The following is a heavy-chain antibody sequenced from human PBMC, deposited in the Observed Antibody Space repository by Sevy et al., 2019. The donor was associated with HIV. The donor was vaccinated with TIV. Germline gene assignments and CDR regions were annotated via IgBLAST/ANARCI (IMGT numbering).Heavy chain of an antibody. CDR3: AKDLVGGGRNYYDTSGYYGWDYYGMDV. J-gene: IGHJ6*02. CDR1: GFTFSSYA. V-gene: IGHV3-23*01. Sequence: GGSLRLSCAASGFTFSSYAMSWVRRAPGKGLEWVSVRSGSGGSTDYADSVKGRFTISRDNSKNTLYLQMNSLRAEDTAVYFCAKDLVGGGRNYYDTSGYYGWDYYGMDVWGQGTTVTVSS. CDR2: RSGSGGST. D-gene: IGHD3-22*01.